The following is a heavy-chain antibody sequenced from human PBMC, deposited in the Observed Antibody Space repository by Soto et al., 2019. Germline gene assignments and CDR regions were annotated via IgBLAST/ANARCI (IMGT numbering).Heavy chain of an antibody. D-gene: IGHD3-22*01. CDR1: GGSISSGDYY. V-gene: IGHV4-31*03. CDR2: IHHRGNT. J-gene: IGHJ3*01. CDR3: AREGGSYDSGGFLIRGAFDV. Sequence: QVQLQQSGPGLVKPSQTLSLTCTVSGGSISSGDYYWNWIRQHPEKGLEWIGSIHHRGNTYYSPSVESRISISIDPSKTQFSLGLSSVTAADTAVYYCAREGGSYDSGGFLIRGAFDVWGQGTTVTVSP.